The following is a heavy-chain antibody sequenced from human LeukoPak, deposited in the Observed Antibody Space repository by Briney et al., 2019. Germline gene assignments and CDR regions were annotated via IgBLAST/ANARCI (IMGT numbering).Heavy chain of an antibody. CDR2: IKQDGSEN. CDR1: GFTFNTSY. D-gene: IGHD2-2*01. J-gene: IGHJ4*02. CDR3: ARERYCTSATRYVGIPFDS. V-gene: IGHV3-7*01. Sequence: GGSLRLSCAASGFTFNTSYMTWVRQAPGKGLEWVAGIKQDGSENYYMDSVKGRFTISRDNSRNSLYLQMNSLRAEDTAVYFCARERYCTSATRYVGIPFDSWGQGTLVTVSS.